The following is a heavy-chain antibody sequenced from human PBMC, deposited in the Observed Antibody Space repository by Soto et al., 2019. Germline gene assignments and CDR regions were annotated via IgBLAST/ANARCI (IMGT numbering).Heavy chain of an antibody. CDR1: GYTFTSYG. CDR3: ARGCGNPSSNFEY. CDR2: ISTYNGDT. Sequence: QVQLVQSGAEVKKPGASVKVSCKASGYTFTSYGISWVRQAPGQGLEWMGWISTYNGDTKYAQRPQGRVTMTTDTSTSRAYGELRNLRTGGTDAYYCARGCGNPSSNFEYWCRETLVTVS. V-gene: IGHV1-18*01. J-gene: IGHJ4*02. D-gene: IGHD2-15*01.